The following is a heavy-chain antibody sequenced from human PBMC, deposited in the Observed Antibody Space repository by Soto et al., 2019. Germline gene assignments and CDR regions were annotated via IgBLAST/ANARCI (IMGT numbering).Heavy chain of an antibody. CDR1: GGSISSSSYY. Sequence: SETLSLTCTVSGGSISSSSYYWGWIRQPPGKGLEWIGSIFYSGSTNYNPSLKSRVTISVDTSKNQFSLKLSSVTAADTAVYYCARLLEGSYAPYYYGMDVWGQGTTVTVSS. J-gene: IGHJ6*02. V-gene: IGHV4-39*07. CDR2: IFYSGST. D-gene: IGHD3-16*01. CDR3: ARLLEGSYAPYYYGMDV.